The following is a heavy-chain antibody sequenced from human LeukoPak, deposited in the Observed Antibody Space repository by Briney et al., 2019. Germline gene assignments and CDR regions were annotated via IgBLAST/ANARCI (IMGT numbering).Heavy chain of an antibody. J-gene: IGHJ4*01. CDR1: RFTLHNYW. CDR2: INTDGSTT. D-gene: IGHD2-21*02. Sequence: PGGSLRLSCVASRFTLHNYWRHWVRQDPLKGLVWVSRINTDGSTTTYRDSVKGRFTISRDNAKNTLYLQMNSLRVEDTAVYYCVTNPIVVVTSVNYWGQGTLVTVSS. V-gene: IGHV3-74*01. CDR3: VTNPIVVVTSVNY.